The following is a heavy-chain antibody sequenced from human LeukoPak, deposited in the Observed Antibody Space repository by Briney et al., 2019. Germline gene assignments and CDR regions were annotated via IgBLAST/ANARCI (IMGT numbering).Heavy chain of an antibody. CDR2: INPSGGST. Sequence: ASVKVSCKASGYTFTSYYMHWVRQAPGQGLEWMGIINPSGGSTSYAQKFQGRVTMTRDTSTSTVYMELSSLRSEDTAVYYCASLVGYYYGSGSYFSFDYWGQGTLVTVSS. J-gene: IGHJ4*02. V-gene: IGHV1-46*01. CDR1: GYTFTSYY. CDR3: ASLVGYYYGSGSYFSFDY. D-gene: IGHD3-10*01.